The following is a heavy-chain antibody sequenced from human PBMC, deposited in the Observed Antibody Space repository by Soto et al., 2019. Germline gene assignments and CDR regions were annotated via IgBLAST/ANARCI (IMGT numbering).Heavy chain of an antibody. CDR3: ARDRLMITFGAVGDGRWFAFES. V-gene: IGHV1-69*12. CDR1: GGTFSSYA. CDR2: IIPSFGTA. J-gene: IGHJ3*02. Sequence: QVQLVQSGAEVKKPGSSVKVSCKASGGTFSSYAISWVRQAPGQGLEWMGGIIPSFGTANYAEKFQGRVTTTADESTSTAYVEVSSLRSEDTAVYYCARDRLMITFGAVGDGRWFAFESWGQGTMVTVSS. D-gene: IGHD3-16*01.